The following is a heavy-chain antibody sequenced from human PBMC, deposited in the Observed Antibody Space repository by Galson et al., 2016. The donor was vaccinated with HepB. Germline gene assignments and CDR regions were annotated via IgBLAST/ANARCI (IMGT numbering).Heavy chain of an antibody. CDR2: INHNGGT. V-gene: IGHV4-34*01. Sequence: ETLSLTCGVYGGSIRGYYWSWIRQPPGKGLEWIGEINHNGGTNYNPSLKSRVNISLDTSNNQFSLRLNSGSAADTAVYYCARRSGNYWGWFDPWAREPWSPSP. CDR3: ARRSGNYWGWFDP. J-gene: IGHJ5*02. CDR1: GGSIRGYY. D-gene: IGHD3-16*01.